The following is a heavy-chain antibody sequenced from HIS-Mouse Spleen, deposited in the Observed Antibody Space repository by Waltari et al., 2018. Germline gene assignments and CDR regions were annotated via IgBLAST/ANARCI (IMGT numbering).Heavy chain of an antibody. CDR2: IDWDDDI. Sequence: QVTLRESGPALVKPTQTLTLTCTFSGFSLSTTGMFVSWIRHPPGKALEWLARIDWDDDIYYSTSPKTRLTISRDTSKNQVVLTMTNMDPLDTATYYCARIAEGYTSGWYAFDYWGQGTLVTVSS. CDR3: ARIAEGYTSGWYAFDY. J-gene: IGHJ4*02. CDR1: GFSLSTTGMF. V-gene: IGHV2-70*15. D-gene: IGHD6-19*01.